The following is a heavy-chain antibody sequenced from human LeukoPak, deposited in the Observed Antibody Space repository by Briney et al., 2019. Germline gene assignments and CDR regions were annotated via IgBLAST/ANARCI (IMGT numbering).Heavy chain of an antibody. CDR3: ARHFSDYDFWSGF. CDR1: GASFSAYY. Sequence: SETLSLTCGVYGASFSAYYWSWIRQPPGKGLEWIGSIYYSGSTYYNPSLKSRVTISVDTSKNQFSLKRSSVTAADTAVYYCARHFSDYDFWSGFWGQGTLVTVSS. CDR2: IYYSGST. V-gene: IGHV4-34*01. J-gene: IGHJ4*02. D-gene: IGHD3-3*01.